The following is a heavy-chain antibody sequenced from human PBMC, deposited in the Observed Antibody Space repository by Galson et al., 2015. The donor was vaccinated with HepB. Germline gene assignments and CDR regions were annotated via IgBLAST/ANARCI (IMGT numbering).Heavy chain of an antibody. J-gene: IGHJ4*02. D-gene: IGHD5-18*01. Sequence: SLRLSCAASGFTFSSYWMSWVRQAPGKGLEWVANIKQDGSEKYYVDSVKGRFTISRDNAKNSLYLQMNSLRAEDTAVYYCARESVRGYSYGFATYPYDYWGQGTLVTVSS. CDR2: IKQDGSEK. V-gene: IGHV3-7*03. CDR1: GFTFSSYW. CDR3: ARESVRGYSYGFATYPYDY.